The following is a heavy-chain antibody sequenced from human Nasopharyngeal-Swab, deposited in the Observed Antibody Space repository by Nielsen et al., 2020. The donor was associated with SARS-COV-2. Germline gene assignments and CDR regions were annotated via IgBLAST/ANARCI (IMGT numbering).Heavy chain of an antibody. Sequence: GESLKISCQGSGYSFTSYWISWVRQMPGKGLEWMGRIDPSDSYTNYSPSFQGHVTISADKSISTAYLQWSSLKASDTAMYYCAIETMVRGVIIPPNPWGQGTLVTVSS. J-gene: IGHJ4*02. CDR3: AIETMVRGVIIPPNP. V-gene: IGHV5-10-1*01. D-gene: IGHD3-10*01. CDR2: IDPSDSYT. CDR1: GYSFTSYW.